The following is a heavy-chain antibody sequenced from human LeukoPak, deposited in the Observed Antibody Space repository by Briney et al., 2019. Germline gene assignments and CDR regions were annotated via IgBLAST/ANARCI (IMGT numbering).Heavy chain of an antibody. V-gene: IGHV4-59*01. CDR3: SGSGSYYAGGNYYYMDV. J-gene: IGHJ6*03. D-gene: IGHD3-10*01. CDR2: IYYSGST. Sequence: SETLSLTCTVSGGSISSYYWSWIRQPPGKGLEWIGYIYYSGSTNYNPSLKSRVTISVGTSKNQFSLKLSSVTAADTAVYYCSGSGSYYAGGNYYYMDVWGKGTTVTISS. CDR1: GGSISSYY.